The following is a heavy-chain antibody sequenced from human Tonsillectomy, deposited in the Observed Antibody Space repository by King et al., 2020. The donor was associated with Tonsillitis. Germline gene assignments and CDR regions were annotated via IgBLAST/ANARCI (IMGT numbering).Heavy chain of an antibody. J-gene: IGHJ3*01. V-gene: IGHV1-69*12. D-gene: IGHD2-2*01. CDR1: GDTLSSDA. CDR3: ATDLPQFCSSPSCYPSS. Sequence: QLVQSGAEVKKPGSSVKVSCKASGDTLSSDALSWVRQAPGQGLEWVGGINPIFGTTNYAQKFQGRGKITADEFTSSVYMELSSLTSEDTAVYYWATDLPQFCSSPSCYPSSWGQGTMVTVSS. CDR2: INPIFGTT.